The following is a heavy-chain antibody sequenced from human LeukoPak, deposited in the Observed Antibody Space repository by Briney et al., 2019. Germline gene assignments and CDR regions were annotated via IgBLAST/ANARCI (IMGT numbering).Heavy chain of an antibody. D-gene: IGHD2-15*01. J-gene: IGHJ6*03. V-gene: IGHV1-2*02. CDR2: INPNSGGT. CDR3: ARARLTYCSGGSCYSGSYMDV. Sequence: ASVKVSCKASGYTFTGYYMHWVRQAPGQGLEWMGWINPNSGGTNYAQKFQGRVTMTRDTPISTAYMELSRLRSDDTAVYYCARARLTYCSGGSCYSGSYMDVWGKGTTVTVSS. CDR1: GYTFTGYY.